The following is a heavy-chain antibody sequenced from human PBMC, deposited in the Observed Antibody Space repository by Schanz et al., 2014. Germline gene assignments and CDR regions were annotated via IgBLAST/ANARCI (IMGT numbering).Heavy chain of an antibody. D-gene: IGHD1-1*01. CDR2: IGDDGADK. J-gene: IGHJ6*03. V-gene: IGHV3-7*01. CDR1: EFSFSSFG. CDR3: ARESGGQKDLDTEPHKYTYMDV. Sequence: EVQLVESGGGLVQPRGSLRLSCAASEFSFSSFGMNWVRQAPGKGLEWVANIGDDGADKYYLDSVRGRFTISRDNTKNFLHLEMNNRRAEDTAVYFCARESGGQKDLDTEPHKYTYMDVWGKGTTVTVSS.